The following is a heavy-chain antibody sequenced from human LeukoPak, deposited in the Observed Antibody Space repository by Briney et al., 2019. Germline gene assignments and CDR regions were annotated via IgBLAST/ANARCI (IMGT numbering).Heavy chain of an antibody. CDR2: INTNTGNP. D-gene: IGHD3-22*01. V-gene: IGHV7-4-1*02. CDR3: ARDRVLINYDSSGYYATDAFDI. Sequence: ASVKVSCKASGYTFTSYAMNWVRQAPGQGLEWMGWINTNTGNPTYAQGFTGRFVFSLDTSVSTAYLQISSLKAEDTAVYYCARDRVLINYDSSGYYATDAFDIWGQGTMVTVSS. J-gene: IGHJ3*02. CDR1: GYTFTSYA.